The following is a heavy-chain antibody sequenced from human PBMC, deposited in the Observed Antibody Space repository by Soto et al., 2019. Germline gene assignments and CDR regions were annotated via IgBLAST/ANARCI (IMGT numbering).Heavy chain of an antibody. J-gene: IGHJ5*02. D-gene: IGHD4-4*01. Sequence: QVQLVQPGADVKKPGSSVKVSCKTSGGPFGSSAISWVRQAPAQGLEWMGESIPVFDKPNYAQNFHGRLTITADEPTGTVFMQLSSLRHEDTAVYFCARDFHSCSSDPWRQGTPVTASS. V-gene: IGHV1-69*01. CDR2: SIPVFDKP. CDR3: ARDFHSCSSDP. CDR1: GGPFGSSA.